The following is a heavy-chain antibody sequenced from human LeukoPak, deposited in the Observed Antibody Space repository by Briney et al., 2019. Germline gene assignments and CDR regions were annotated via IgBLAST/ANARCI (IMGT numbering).Heavy chain of an antibody. J-gene: IGHJ4*02. CDR3: AKGGASRWPYYFDY. D-gene: IGHD6-13*01. V-gene: IGHV3-23*01. Sequence: PGGALRLSCAASGFTFTTYATNWVRQAPGKGLEGVSSISGGAECTYSADSVKGRFTISRDTSTHTLYLHMNSLRAEDTAVYYCAKGGASRWPYYFDYWGQGTPVTVSS. CDR2: ISGGAECT. CDR1: GFTFTTYA.